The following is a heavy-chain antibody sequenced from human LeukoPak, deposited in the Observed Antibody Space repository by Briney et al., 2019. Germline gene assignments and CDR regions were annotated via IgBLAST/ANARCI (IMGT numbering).Heavy chain of an antibody. CDR1: GGSISSSSYY. CDR2: IYYSGTT. Sequence: PSETLSLTCTVSGGSISSSSYYWGWIRQPPGKGLEWIGTIYYSGTTYYNPSLESRVTISVDTSKNQFSLKLTSVTAADTAVYYCARAGEIPVRNGIRRWFDPWGQGTLVTVSS. D-gene: IGHD2-8*01. CDR3: ARAGEIPVRNGIRRWFDP. J-gene: IGHJ5*02. V-gene: IGHV4-39*07.